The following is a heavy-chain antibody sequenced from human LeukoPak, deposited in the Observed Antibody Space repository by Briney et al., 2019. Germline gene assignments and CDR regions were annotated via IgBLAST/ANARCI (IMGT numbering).Heavy chain of an antibody. CDR1: GFTFDDYA. V-gene: IGHV3-9*01. CDR3: ARVNDYDSGSLYRPIDY. D-gene: IGHD3-10*01. J-gene: IGHJ4*02. Sequence: PGGSLRLSCAASGFTFDDYAMHWVRQAPGKGLEWVSGISWNSGSIGYADSVKGRFTISRDNVKNSLYLQMNSLRAEDTAVYSCARVNDYDSGSLYRPIDYWGQGTLVTVSS. CDR2: ISWNSGSI.